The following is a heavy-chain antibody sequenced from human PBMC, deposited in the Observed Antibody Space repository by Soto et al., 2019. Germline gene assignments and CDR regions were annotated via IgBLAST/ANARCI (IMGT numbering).Heavy chain of an antibody. CDR2: IYYSGST. D-gene: IGHD3-10*01. V-gene: IGHV4-30-4*01. Sequence: PSETLSLTCTVSGGSISSGDYYWSWIRQPPGKGLEWIGYIYYSGSTYYNPSLKSRVTISVDTSKNQFSLKLSSVTAADTAVYYCARVPSGSYYNVWFDPWGQGTLVTVSS. J-gene: IGHJ5*02. CDR1: GGSISSGDYY. CDR3: ARVPSGSYYNVWFDP.